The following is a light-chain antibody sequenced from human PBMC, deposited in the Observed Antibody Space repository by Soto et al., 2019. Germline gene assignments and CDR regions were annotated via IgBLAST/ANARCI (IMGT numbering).Light chain of an antibody. CDR2: DAS. J-gene: IGKJ1*01. CDR1: QSISSW. CDR3: QKYNSYWT. Sequence: DSQMALFPSTLSAPVGDGVTITCPASQSISSWLAWSHKNPGNAPKLLTYDASGLQSGVPSRFGGSGPGTEFPLTISSLQHDDFAPYYCQKYNSYWTFGQGTKVDIK. V-gene: IGKV1-5*01.